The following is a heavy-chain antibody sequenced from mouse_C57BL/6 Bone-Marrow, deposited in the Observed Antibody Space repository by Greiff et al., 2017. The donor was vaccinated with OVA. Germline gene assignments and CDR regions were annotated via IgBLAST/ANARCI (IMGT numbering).Heavy chain of an antibody. CDR1: GYAFSSSW. D-gene: IGHD2-4*01. CDR3: ARGDYGGYYAMDY. J-gene: IGHJ4*01. V-gene: IGHV1-82*01. Sequence: VKLMESGPELVKPGASVKISCKASGYAFSSSWMNWVKQRPGKGLEWIGRIYPGDGDTNYNGKFKGKATLTADKSSSTAYMQLSSLTSEDSAVYFCARGDYGGYYAMDYWGQGTSVTVSS. CDR2: IYPGDGDT.